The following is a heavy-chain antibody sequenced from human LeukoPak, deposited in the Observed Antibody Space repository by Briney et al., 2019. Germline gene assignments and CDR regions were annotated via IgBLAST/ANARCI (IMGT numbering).Heavy chain of an antibody. CDR2: ISAYNGNT. J-gene: IGHJ6*03. D-gene: IGHD3-10*01. V-gene: IGHV1-18*01. Sequence: GASVKVSCKASGYTFTSYGISWVRQAPGQGLEWMGWISAYNGNTNYAQKLQGRVTMTTDTSTSTAYMEPRSLRSDDTAVYYCARDLLLLWFGELSGDNYMDVWGKGTTVTVSS. CDR3: ARDLLLLWFGELSGDNYMDV. CDR1: GYTFTSYG.